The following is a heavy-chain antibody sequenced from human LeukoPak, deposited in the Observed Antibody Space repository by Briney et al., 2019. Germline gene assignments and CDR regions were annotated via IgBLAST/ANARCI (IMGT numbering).Heavy chain of an antibody. D-gene: IGHD1-20*01. J-gene: IGHJ4*02. CDR3: LRDLNWSLDQ. Sequence: GGSLRLSCAASGFTFSNYMMHWVRQAPGKGLVWVSRIKSDGITITYADSVKGRFTISRDNAKNTLYLQMNSLRAEDTAVYYCLRDLNWSLDQWGQGTLVTVSP. V-gene: IGHV3-74*01. CDR1: GFTFSNYM. CDR2: IKSDGITI.